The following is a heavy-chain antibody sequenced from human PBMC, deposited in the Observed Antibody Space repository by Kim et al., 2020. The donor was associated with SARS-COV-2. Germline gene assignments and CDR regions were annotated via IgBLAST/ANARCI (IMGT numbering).Heavy chain of an antibody. Sequence: GGSLRLSCAASGFTFSSYAMSWVRQAPGKGLEWVSAISGSGGSTYYADSVKGRFTISRDNSKNTLYLQMNSLRAEDTAVYYCAKGGEGSSSFKYYYYMDVWGEGTTVTVSS. V-gene: IGHV3-23*01. CDR1: GFTFSSYA. D-gene: IGHD6-6*01. CDR3: AKGGEGSSSFKYYYYMDV. CDR2: ISGSGGST. J-gene: IGHJ6*03.